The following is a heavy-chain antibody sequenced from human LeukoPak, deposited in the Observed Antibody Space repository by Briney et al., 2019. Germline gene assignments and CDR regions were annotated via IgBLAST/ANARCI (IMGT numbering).Heavy chain of an antibody. CDR2: IYYSGST. J-gene: IGHJ4*02. D-gene: IGHD2-2*01. CDR3: ARGLIPATDNYFDY. CDR1: GGSISSGGYY. Sequence: SETLSLTCTVSGGSISSGGYYWSWIRQHPGKGLEWIGYIYYSGSTYYNPSLKSRVTTSVDTSKNQFSLKLSSVTAADTAVYYCARGLIPATDNYFDYWGQGTLVTVSS. V-gene: IGHV4-31*03.